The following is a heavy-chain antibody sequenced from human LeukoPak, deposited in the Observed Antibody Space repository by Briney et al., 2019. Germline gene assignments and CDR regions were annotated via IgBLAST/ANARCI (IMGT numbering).Heavy chain of an antibody. V-gene: IGHV1-69*04. D-gene: IGHD3-22*01. J-gene: IGHJ4*02. CDR3: AREDLYDYNSSGYLVY. CDR1: GGTFSSYA. CDR2: IIPILGIA. Sequence: ASVTVSCKASGGTFSSYAISWVRQAPGQGLEWMGRIIPILGIANYAQKFQGRVTITADKSTSTAYMELSSLRSEDTAVYYCAREDLYDYNSSGYLVYWGQGTLVTVSS.